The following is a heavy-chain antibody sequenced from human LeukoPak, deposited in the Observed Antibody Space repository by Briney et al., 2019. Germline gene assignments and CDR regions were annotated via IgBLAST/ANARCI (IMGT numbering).Heavy chain of an antibody. Sequence: PSETLSLTCTVSGGSISSSSYFWGWIRQPPGKGLEWIGSMYYTGSTYYNPSLKSRVTISVDTSKNQFSLKLSSVTAADTAVYYCARGRGSGSYHPLWYWGQGTLVIVSS. V-gene: IGHV4-39*07. CDR1: GGSISSSSYF. J-gene: IGHJ4*02. CDR3: ARGRGSGSYHPLWY. CDR2: MYYTGST. D-gene: IGHD3-10*01.